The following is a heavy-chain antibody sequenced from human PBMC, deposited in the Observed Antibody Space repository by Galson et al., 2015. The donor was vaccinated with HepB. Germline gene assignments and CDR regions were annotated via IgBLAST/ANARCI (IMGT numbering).Heavy chain of an antibody. CDR3: ARGPYKLVGGGDTFDH. Sequence: SLRLSCAASGFTFTNNALHWARQAPGKGLEWVAVISYDGSDIYYADSVRGRFTISRDNSKTTVYLQMSGLRVEDTAVYFCARGPYKLVGGGDTFDHWGQGTLVSVSS. J-gene: IGHJ4*02. D-gene: IGHD3-16*01. CDR2: ISYDGSDI. CDR1: GFTFTNNA. V-gene: IGHV3-30-3*01.